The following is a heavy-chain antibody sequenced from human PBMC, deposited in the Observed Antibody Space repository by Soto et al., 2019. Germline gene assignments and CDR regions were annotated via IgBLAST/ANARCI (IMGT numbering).Heavy chain of an antibody. J-gene: IGHJ6*02. CDR1: GGSISSGGYY. D-gene: IGHD6-6*01. CDR2: IYYSGST. V-gene: IGHV4-31*03. Sequence: SETLSLTCTVSGGSISSGGYYWSWIRQHPGKGLEWIGYIYYSGSTYYNPSLKSRVTISVDTSKNQFSLKLSSVTAADTAVYYCARDSGSSSSLHYYGMDVWGQGTTVTVSS. CDR3: ARDSGSSSSLHYYGMDV.